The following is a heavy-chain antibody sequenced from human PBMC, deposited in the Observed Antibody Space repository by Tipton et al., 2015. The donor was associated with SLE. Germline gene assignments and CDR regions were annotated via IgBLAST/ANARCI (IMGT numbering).Heavy chain of an antibody. Sequence: GSLRLSCAASGFTFSSYAMSWVRQAPGKGLEWVSAISGSGGSTYYADSVKGRFTISRDNSKNTLYLQMNSLRAEDTAVYYCAKGPGYCTGGSCPGSFDYWGQGTLVTVSS. CDR2: ISGSGGST. V-gene: IGHV3-23*01. D-gene: IGHD2-15*01. CDR1: GFTFSSYA. CDR3: AKGPGYCTGGSCPGSFDY. J-gene: IGHJ4*02.